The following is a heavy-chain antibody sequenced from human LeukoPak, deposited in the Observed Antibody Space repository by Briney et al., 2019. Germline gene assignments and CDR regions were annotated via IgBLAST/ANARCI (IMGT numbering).Heavy chain of an antibody. CDR3: AKHSGSYFHYYFDH. J-gene: IGHJ4*02. CDR1: GFTFSSYG. D-gene: IGHD1-26*01. Sequence: PGGSLRLSCGVSGFTFSSYGMSWVRQAPGKGLEWVSVISGSAHNTDYAGSVKGRFTISRDNSGNTMYLQMNSLRVEDTAVYYCAKHSGSYFHYYFDHWGRGTLVTVSS. CDR2: ISGSAHNT. V-gene: IGHV3-23*01.